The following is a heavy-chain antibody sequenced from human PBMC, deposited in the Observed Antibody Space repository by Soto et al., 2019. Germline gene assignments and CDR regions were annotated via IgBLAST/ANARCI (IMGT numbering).Heavy chain of an antibody. CDR2: IIPIFGTA. D-gene: IGHD3-10*01. CDR1: GGTFSSYA. Sequence: QVQLVQSGAEVKKPGSSVKVSCKASGGTFSSYAISWVRQAPGQGLEWMGGIIPIFGTANYAQKFQGRVTITADESTSTAYMELSSLRSEDTAVYYCAGEDYGSGTTDYIYYYYGMDVWGQGPTVTVSS. J-gene: IGHJ6*02. V-gene: IGHV1-69*01. CDR3: AGEDYGSGTTDYIYYYYGMDV.